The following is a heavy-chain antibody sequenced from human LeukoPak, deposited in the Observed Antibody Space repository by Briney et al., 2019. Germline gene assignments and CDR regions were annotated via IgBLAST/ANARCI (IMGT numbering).Heavy chain of an antibody. J-gene: IGHJ4*02. CDR3: AKDQEGYYDSSGYLDY. V-gene: IGHV3-48*01. CDR1: GFTFSSYS. CDR2: ISSSSSTI. Sequence: GGSLRLSCAASGFTFSSYSMNWVRQAPGKGLEWVSYISSSSSTIYYADSVKGRFTISRDDSKNTLYLQMNSLRAEDTAVYYCAKDQEGYYDSSGYLDYWGQGTLVTVSS. D-gene: IGHD3-22*01.